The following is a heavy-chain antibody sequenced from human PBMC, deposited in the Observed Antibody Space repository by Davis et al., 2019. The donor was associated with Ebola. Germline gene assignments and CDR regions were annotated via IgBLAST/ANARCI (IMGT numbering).Heavy chain of an antibody. CDR1: GFTFSDHF. Sequence: GESLKISCVASGFTFSDHFMDWVRQAPGKGLEWVARTRNKASSYSTEYAASVKGRFTISRDDSKNSLSLQMNSLKTEDTAVYYCARDSTTYEIDNWGQGTLVTVS. V-gene: IGHV3-72*01. J-gene: IGHJ4*02. D-gene: IGHD5-12*01. CDR3: ARDSTTYEIDN. CDR2: TRNKASSYST.